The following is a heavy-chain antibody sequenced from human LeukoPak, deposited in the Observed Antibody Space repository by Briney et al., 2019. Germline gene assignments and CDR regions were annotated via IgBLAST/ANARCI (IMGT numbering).Heavy chain of an antibody. Sequence: GSLRLSCAASGFTFSDYYMSWIRPAPGKGLEWVSYISSSGSTIYYADSVKGRFTISRDNAKNSLYLQMNSLRAEDTAVYYCASYGPYYYGMDVWGQGTTVTVSS. CDR3: ASYGPYYYGMDV. J-gene: IGHJ6*02. D-gene: IGHD3-10*01. CDR1: GFTFSDYY. CDR2: ISSSGSTI. V-gene: IGHV3-11*01.